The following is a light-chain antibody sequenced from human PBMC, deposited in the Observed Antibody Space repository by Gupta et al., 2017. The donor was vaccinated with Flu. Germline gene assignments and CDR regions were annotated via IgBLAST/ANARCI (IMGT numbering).Light chain of an antibody. Sequence: DIQMTQSPSSLSASVGDRVTITCRASQNINTCLNWYQHKPGKAPKLLIYAASILQSGVPSRFSGSGSGTDFTLTISSLQPEDFATYYCQQSYITPDTFGQGTRLDIK. V-gene: IGKV1-39*01. J-gene: IGKJ2*01. CDR2: AAS. CDR3: QQSYITPDT. CDR1: QNINTC.